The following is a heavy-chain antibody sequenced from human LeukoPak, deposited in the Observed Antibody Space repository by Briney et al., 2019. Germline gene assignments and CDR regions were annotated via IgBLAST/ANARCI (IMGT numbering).Heavy chain of an antibody. CDR2: IWYDGSNK. CDR3: AKDRAVAGTDARYYFDY. V-gene: IGHV3-33*06. J-gene: IGHJ4*02. CDR1: GFTFSTYG. Sequence: PGRSLRVSCAASGFTFSTYGMHWVRQAPGKGLEWVAIIWYDGSNKYYADSVQGRFTISRDNTRNTLYLQMNSLRTEDTAVYYCAKDRAVAGTDARYYFDYWGQGTLVTVSS. D-gene: IGHD6-19*01.